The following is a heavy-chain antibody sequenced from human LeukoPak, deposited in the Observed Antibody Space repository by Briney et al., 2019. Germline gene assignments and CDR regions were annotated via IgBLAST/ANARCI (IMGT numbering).Heavy chain of an antibody. CDR3: AAEEGGYSGYDFGY. V-gene: IGHV7-4-1*02. CDR2: INTNAGNP. CDR1: GYTSTRSG. Sequence: ASVRVSCKASGYTSTRSGINWVRHTPGQRLEWMGCINTNAGNPTYAQGFRRGFVLSLDTSVSTAYLQISSIKADDTAVDYCAAEEGGYSGYDFGYWGQGTLVTVSS. J-gene: IGHJ4*02. D-gene: IGHD5-12*01.